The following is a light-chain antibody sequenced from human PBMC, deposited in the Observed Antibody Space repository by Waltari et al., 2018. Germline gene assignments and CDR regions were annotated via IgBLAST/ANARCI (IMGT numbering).Light chain of an antibody. Sequence: DIQMTQSPSTLSDSVGDRVTNTCRATHSFTRWLSWYQLKPGEAAKVLIHEASRLIDGVPSRFSGSGSGTQFTLTISSLQPDDFATYYCQQYSSFFPAFGQGT. J-gene: IGKJ1*01. V-gene: IGKV1-5*03. CDR2: EAS. CDR1: HSFTRW. CDR3: QQYSSFFPA.